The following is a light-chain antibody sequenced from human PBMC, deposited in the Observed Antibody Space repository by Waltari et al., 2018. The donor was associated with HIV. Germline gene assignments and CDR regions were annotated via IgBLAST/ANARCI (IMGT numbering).Light chain of an antibody. V-gene: IGLV1-47*01. CDR3: ATWDDSLNGWA. Sequence: QSVMTQPPSASGTPGQGVTISCSGSKSNIGDNYVYWYQQLPGKAPKLLIETNNLRPAGVPARFAGSKSGTTASLAISGLRSDDEADYYCATWDDSLNGWAFGGGTKLTVL. CDR2: TNN. J-gene: IGLJ3*02. CDR1: KSNIGDNY.